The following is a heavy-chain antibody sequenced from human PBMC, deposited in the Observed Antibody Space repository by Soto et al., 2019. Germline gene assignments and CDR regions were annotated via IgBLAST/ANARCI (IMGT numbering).Heavy chain of an antibody. CDR2: INPSGGST. V-gene: IGHV1-46*01. CDR1: GYTFTSYY. Sequence: GASVKVCCKASGYTFTSYYMQWVRQATGQGLEWMGIINPSGGSTSYAQKFQGRVTMTRDTSTSTVYMELSSLRSEDTAVYYCASIAAAGSLVAIDYWGQGTLVTVSS. J-gene: IGHJ4*02. D-gene: IGHD6-13*01. CDR3: ASIAAAGSLVAIDY.